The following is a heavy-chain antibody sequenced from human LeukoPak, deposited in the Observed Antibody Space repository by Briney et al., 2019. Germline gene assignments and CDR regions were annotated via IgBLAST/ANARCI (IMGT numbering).Heavy chain of an antibody. CDR1: GFTFSSYA. J-gene: IGHJ5*02. Sequence: GGSLRLSCAASGFTFSSYAMSWVRQAPGKGLEWVSAISGSGGSTYYADSVKGRFTISRDNSKNTLYLQMNNLRAEDTAVYYCARSRITMVRGVGYNWFDPWGQGTLVTVSS. V-gene: IGHV3-23*01. D-gene: IGHD3-10*01. CDR2: ISGSGGST. CDR3: ARSRITMVRGVGYNWFDP.